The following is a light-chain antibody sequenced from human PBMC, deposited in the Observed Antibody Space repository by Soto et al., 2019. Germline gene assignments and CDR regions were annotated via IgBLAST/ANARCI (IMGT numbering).Light chain of an antibody. Sequence: QSVLTQPASVSGSPGQSITISCTGTTNDIGAFNYVSWYQQHPGKAPKLILYEVTNRPSGVSNRFSGSKSGNTASLTISGLHAEDEADYYCSSYTSTSTRVFGGGTKVTVL. J-gene: IGLJ2*01. CDR3: SSYTSTSTRV. V-gene: IGLV2-14*01. CDR2: EVT. CDR1: TNDIGAFNY.